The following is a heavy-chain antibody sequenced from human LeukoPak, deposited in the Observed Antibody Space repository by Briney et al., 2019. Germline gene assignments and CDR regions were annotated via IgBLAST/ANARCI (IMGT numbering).Heavy chain of an antibody. Sequence: GGSLRLSCAASGFTFSSYAMSWVRQAPGKGLEWVSAISGSGGSTYYADSVKGRFTISRDNSKNTLYLQMNSLRAEDTAVYYSAKHVTRVVYSRLFDPWGQGTLVPVSS. J-gene: IGHJ5*02. V-gene: IGHV3-23*01. CDR1: GFTFSSYA. D-gene: IGHD4-23*01. CDR2: ISGSGGST. CDR3: AKHVTRVVYSRLFDP.